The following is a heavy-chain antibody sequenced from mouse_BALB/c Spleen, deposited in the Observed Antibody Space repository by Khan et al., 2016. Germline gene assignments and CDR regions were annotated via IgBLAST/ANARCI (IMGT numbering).Heavy chain of an antibody. Sequence: EVPLPPSLPTLVKPSQTLSLTCSVTGDSITSGYWNWIRKFPGNKLEYMGYISYSGSTYYNPSLKSRISITRDTSKNQYYLQLNSVTTEDTATYYCVSYDSSGSFFDYWGQGTTLTVSS. CDR2: ISYSGST. J-gene: IGHJ2*01. CDR3: VSYDSSGSFFDY. D-gene: IGHD3-2*01. CDR1: GDSITSGY. V-gene: IGHV3-8*02.